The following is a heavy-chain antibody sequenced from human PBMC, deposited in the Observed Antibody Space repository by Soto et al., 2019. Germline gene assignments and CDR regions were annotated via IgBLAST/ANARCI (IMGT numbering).Heavy chain of an antibody. CDR2: IFSDAER. CDR1: GFSLTYGRMG. D-gene: IGHD1-1*01. J-gene: IGHJ6*01. Sequence: GPTVVNPTETLTLTCPSSGFSLTYGRMGVSWIRQSPGKALEWLAHIFSDAERSYSTSMQTRLTISTDTSGTQVVLTMTNMDPVDTGSYYCARIIEGTSSHHYAMDVWGQRTSDPDSS. CDR3: ARIIEGTSSHHYAMDV. V-gene: IGHV2-26*03.